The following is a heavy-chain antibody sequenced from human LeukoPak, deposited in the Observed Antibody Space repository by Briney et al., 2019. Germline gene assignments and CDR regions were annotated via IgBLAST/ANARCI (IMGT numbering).Heavy chain of an antibody. CDR1: GGSISSYY. D-gene: IGHD3-9*01. V-gene: IGHV4-59*12. J-gene: IGHJ4*02. CDR2: IYYSGST. CDR3: AGEHYDILTGSLYYFDY. Sequence: SETLSLTCTVSGGSISSYYWSWIRQPPGKGLEWIGYIYYSGSTNYNPSLKSRVTISVDTSKNQFSLKLSSVTAADTAVYYCAGEHYDILTGSLYYFDYWGQGTLVTVSS.